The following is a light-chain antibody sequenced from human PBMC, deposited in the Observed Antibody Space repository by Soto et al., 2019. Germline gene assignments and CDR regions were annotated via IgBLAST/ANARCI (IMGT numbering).Light chain of an antibody. CDR1: SSDVGGYDY. CDR2: DVS. CDR3: SSYTSSGNLV. J-gene: IGLJ1*01. Sequence: SALSQPGSWCRSPWQSFPITKTGTSSDVGGYDYVSWYQQPPGKAPKLMIYDVSNWPSGVSNRFSGSKSGNTASLTISGLQAEDEADYYCSSYTSSGNLVCGTVTKVTVL. V-gene: IGLV2-14*01.